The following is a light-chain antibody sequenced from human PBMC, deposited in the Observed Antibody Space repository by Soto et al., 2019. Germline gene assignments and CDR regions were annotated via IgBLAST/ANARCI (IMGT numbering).Light chain of an antibody. CDR1: QSVSSN. V-gene: IGKV3-15*01. Sequence: EIVMTQSPATLSVSPGERATLSCRASQSVSSNLAWYQQKPGQAPRLLIYGASTRATGIPARFSGSGSGTEFTLTISSLXSXDFXXYYXXXXXXXPPWTFGQGTKVEIK. CDR3: XXXXXXPPWT. J-gene: IGKJ1*01. CDR2: GAS.